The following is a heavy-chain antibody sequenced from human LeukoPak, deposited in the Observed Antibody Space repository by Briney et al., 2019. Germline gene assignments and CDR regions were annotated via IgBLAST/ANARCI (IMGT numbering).Heavy chain of an antibody. Sequence: SESLSLTCTVSGGSISRYYWNWIRQPPGKGLEWIGYIYYSGSTNYNPSLNSRVIISVDTSKNQFSLTLSSGTAADTAVYYCARYSSSSLGAGGFYYWGQRVLVTASS. CDR1: GGSISRYY. CDR3: ARYSSSSLGAGGFYY. CDR2: IYYSGST. V-gene: IGHV4-59*08. J-gene: IGHJ4*02. D-gene: IGHD6-6*01.